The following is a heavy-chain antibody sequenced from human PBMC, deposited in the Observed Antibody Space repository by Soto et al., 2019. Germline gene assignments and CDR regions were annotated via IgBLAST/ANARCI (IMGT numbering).Heavy chain of an antibody. CDR1: GYTFTSYG. V-gene: IGHV1-18*01. Sequence: GASVKVSCKASGYTFTSYGISWVRQAPGQGLEWMGWISAYNGNTNYAQKLQGRVTMTTDTSTSTAYMELRSLRSDDTAVYYCARDDLEWLLFERPYYYYYGMDVWGQGTTVTVS. J-gene: IGHJ6*02. CDR3: ARDDLEWLLFERPYYYYYGMDV. D-gene: IGHD3-3*01. CDR2: ISAYNGNT.